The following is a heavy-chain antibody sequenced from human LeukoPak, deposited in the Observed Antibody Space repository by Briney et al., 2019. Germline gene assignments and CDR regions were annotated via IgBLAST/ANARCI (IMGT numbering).Heavy chain of an antibody. V-gene: IGHV1-69*04. J-gene: IGHJ4*02. D-gene: IGHD6-13*01. Sequence: ASVKVSCKASGYTFTGYYMHWVRQAPGQGLEWMGRIIPILGIANYAQKFQGRVTITADKSTSTAYMELSSLRSEDTAVYYCARANEQQLPNDYWGQGTLVTVSS. CDR3: ARANEQQLPNDY. CDR2: IIPILGIA. CDR1: GYTFTGYY.